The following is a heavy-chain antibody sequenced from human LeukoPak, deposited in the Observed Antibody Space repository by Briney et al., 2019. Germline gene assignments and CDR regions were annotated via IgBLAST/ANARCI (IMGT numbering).Heavy chain of an antibody. D-gene: IGHD6-13*01. CDR2: ITGSSTTM. J-gene: IGHJ4*02. CDR3: AREPTYTNTWYTTCDY. Sequence: PGGSLRLSCAASGFTFSHYNMNWVRQAPEKGLEWVSYITGSSTTMYYADSVKGRSTISRDNAKNSLYLQMNSLRAEDTAVYYCAREPTYTNTWYTTCDYWGQGTLVTVSS. V-gene: IGHV3-48*01. CDR1: GFTFSHYN.